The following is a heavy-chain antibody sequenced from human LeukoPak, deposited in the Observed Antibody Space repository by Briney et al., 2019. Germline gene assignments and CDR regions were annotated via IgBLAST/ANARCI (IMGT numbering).Heavy chain of an antibody. CDR2: IRYDGTNK. CDR3: EGYYDSSGSALDY. V-gene: IGHV3-30*02. Sequence: PGGSLRLSCAAPGFIFSSYGTHWVRQAPGKGLEWVAFIRYDGTNKYYADSVKGRFTISRDNSKNTLYLQMNSLRAEDTAVYYCEGYYDSSGSALDYWGQGTLVTVSS. J-gene: IGHJ4*02. D-gene: IGHD3-22*01. CDR1: GFIFSSYG.